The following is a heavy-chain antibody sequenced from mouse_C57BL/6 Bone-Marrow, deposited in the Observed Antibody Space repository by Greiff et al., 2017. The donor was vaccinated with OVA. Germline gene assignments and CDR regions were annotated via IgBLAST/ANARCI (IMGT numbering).Heavy chain of an antibody. D-gene: IGHD2-3*01. CDR3: ARGDGYWAWFAY. Sequence: ESGAELVRPGTSVKMSCKASGYTFTNYWIGWAKQRPGHGLEWIGDIYPGGGYTNYNEKFKGKATLTADESSSTAYMQFSSLTSEDSAIYYCARGDGYWAWFAYWGQGTLVTVSA. V-gene: IGHV1-63*01. CDR2: IYPGGGYT. J-gene: IGHJ3*01. CDR1: GYTFTNYW.